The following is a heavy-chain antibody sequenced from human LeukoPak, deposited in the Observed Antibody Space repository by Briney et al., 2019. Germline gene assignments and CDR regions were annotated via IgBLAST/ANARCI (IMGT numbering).Heavy chain of an antibody. J-gene: IGHJ4*02. CDR3: AKDLRGYSYGYVDY. Sequence: PWGSLRLSCAASGFTFSSYAMSWVRQVPGKGLEWVSAISGSGGSTYYADSVKGRFTISRDNSKNTLYLQMNSLRAEDTAVYYCAKDLRGYSYGYVDYWGQGTLVTVSS. D-gene: IGHD5-18*01. CDR1: GFTFSSYA. CDR2: ISGSGGST. V-gene: IGHV3-23*01.